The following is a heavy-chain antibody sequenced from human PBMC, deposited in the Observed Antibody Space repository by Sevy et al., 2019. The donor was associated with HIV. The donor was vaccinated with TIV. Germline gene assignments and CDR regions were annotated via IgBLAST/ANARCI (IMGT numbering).Heavy chain of an antibody. D-gene: IGHD3-22*01. CDR1: GVSVTSDTYY. Sequence: SETLSLTCAVSGVSVTSDTYYWSWIRPPPGKGLEWIGYVYHTGTTNYSPSFKSRVTISIDTSKNQFSLRVFSVAAADTAVYYCAREPYFFDKSGYYWDYWGQGILVTVSS. CDR3: AREPYFFDKSGYYWDY. J-gene: IGHJ4*02. V-gene: IGHV4-61*01. CDR2: VYHTGTT.